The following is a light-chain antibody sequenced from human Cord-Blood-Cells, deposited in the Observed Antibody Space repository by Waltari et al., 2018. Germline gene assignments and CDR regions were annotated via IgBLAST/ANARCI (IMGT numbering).Light chain of an antibody. J-gene: IGLJ1*01. CDR3: SSYTSSSTLGGV. CDR1: SSDVGGYNY. Sequence: QSALTQPASVSGSPGQSITISSTGTSSDVGGYNYVSWYQQHPGKAPKLMIYDVSNRPSGVSNRFPGSKSGNTASLTISGLQAEDEADYYCSSYTSSSTLGGVFGTGTKVTVL. CDR2: DVS. V-gene: IGLV2-14*03.